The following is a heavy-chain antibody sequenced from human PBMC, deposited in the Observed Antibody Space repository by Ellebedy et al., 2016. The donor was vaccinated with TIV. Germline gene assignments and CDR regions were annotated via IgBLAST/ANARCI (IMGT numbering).Heavy chain of an antibody. CDR3: AKFPYYYDSSGYSF. CDR2: IKDDGSNK. J-gene: IGHJ4*02. V-gene: IGHV3-30*02. D-gene: IGHD3-22*01. Sequence: GESLKISCAASGFTFSNYGMNWVRQAPGKGLEWVPYIKDDGSNKYYADSVKGRFTISRDNSKNTLYLRMNSLRAEDTAVYYCAKFPYYYDSSGYSFWGQGTLVTVSS. CDR1: GFTFSNYG.